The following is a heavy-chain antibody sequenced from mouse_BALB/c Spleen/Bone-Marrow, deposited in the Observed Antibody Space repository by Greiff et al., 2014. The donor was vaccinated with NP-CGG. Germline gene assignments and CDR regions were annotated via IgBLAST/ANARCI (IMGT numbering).Heavy chain of an antibody. CDR1: GYSITSGYS. CDR3: ARREGNHAAWFAY. CDR2: IPYSGST. V-gene: IGHV3-1*02. D-gene: IGHD2-1*01. Sequence: DVKLVESGPDLVKPSQSLSLTCTVTGYSITSGYSWHWIRQLPGNKLEWMGYIPYSGSTNYNLSLKSRISITRDTSKNQFFLQLNSMTTEDTATYYCARREGNHAAWFAYWGQGTLVTVSA. J-gene: IGHJ3*01.